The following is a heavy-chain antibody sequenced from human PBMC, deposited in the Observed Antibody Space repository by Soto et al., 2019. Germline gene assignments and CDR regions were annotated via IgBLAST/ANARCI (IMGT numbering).Heavy chain of an antibody. V-gene: IGHV3-23*01. CDR3: AKDTVSRDPQRPYYDSSGVFYY. CDR1: GFTFSSYA. D-gene: IGHD3-22*01. J-gene: IGHJ4*02. Sequence: EVQLLESGGGLVRAGGSLRLSCAASGFTFSSYAMSWVRQAPGKGLEWVSAISGSGGSTYYADSVKGRFTISRDNSKNTLYLQMNSLRAEDTAVYYCAKDTVSRDPQRPYYDSSGVFYYWGQGTLVTVSS. CDR2: ISGSGGST.